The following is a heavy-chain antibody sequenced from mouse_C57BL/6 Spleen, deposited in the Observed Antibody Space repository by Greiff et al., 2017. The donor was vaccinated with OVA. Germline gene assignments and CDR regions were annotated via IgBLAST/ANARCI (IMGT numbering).Heavy chain of an antibody. D-gene: IGHD3-1*01. V-gene: IGHV1-53*01. J-gene: IGHJ4*01. CDR3: AWATGLGAMDY. CDR1: GYTFTSYW. Sequence: QVQLQQPGTELVKPGASVKLSCKASGYTFTSYWMHWVKQRPGQGLEWIGNIIPSNGGTNYNEKFKSKSTLTVDKSSSTAYMQLSSLTSEDSAVYYCAWATGLGAMDYWGQGTSVTVSS. CDR2: IIPSNGGT.